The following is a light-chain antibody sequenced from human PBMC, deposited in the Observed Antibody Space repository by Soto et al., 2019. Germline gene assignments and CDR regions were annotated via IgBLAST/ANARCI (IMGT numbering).Light chain of an antibody. CDR1: ESGLTN. CDR2: CAT. Sequence: DIAMTQSPGTLSGSPGERVTLSCRASESGLTNLAWYQVIAGQAPRLLINCATTRAICDPARLSGDGSGTVFTPTLTSLQSEDFAMYYCQQYNSWPPTVGGGTKVEI. V-gene: IGKV3-15*01. J-gene: IGKJ4*01. CDR3: QQYNSWPPT.